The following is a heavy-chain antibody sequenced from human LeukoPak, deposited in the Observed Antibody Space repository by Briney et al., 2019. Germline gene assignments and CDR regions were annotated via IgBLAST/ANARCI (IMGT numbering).Heavy chain of an antibody. CDR2: IKQDGSEK. CDR1: GFTFSSYW. CDR3: AGLDAAMPDAFDI. D-gene: IGHD5-18*01. Sequence: GSLRLSCAASGFTFSSYWMSWVRQAPGKGLEWVANIKQDGSEKYYVDSVKGRFTISRDNAKNSLYLQMNSLRADDTAVYYCAGLDAAMPDAFDIWGQGTTVTVSS. J-gene: IGHJ3*02. V-gene: IGHV3-7*01.